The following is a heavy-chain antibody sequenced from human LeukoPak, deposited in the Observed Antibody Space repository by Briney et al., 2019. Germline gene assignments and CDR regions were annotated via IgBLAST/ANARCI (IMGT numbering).Heavy chain of an antibody. CDR3: ARHSDDYGDYFDY. V-gene: IGHV4-59*08. D-gene: IGHD4-17*01. J-gene: IGHJ4*02. CDR1: GGSISSYY. Sequence: SETLSLTCTVSGGSISSYYWSWIRQPPGKGLEWIGYIYYSGSTNYNPSLKSRVTISVDTSKNQFSLKLSSVTAADTAVYYCARHSDDYGDYFDYWGQGTLVTVSS. CDR2: IYYSGST.